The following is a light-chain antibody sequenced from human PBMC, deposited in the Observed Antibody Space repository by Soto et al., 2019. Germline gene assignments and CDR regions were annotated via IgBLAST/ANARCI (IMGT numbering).Light chain of an antibody. CDR2: QAS. CDR3: QQYDRNPLT. Sequence: DIPMTQSPSTLSASVGDRVTITCRASQSISSWLAWYQQKPGKAPNLLIYQASSLHSAVPSRFSGSGSGTEFTLTISSLQPDDFATYYCQQYDRNPLTFGGGTKVEIK. J-gene: IGKJ4*01. V-gene: IGKV1-5*03. CDR1: QSISSW.